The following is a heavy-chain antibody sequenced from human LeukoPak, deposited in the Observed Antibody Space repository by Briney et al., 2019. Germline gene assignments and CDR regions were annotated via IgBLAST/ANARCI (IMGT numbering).Heavy chain of an antibody. D-gene: IGHD6-6*01. CDR2: IYYSGNT. CDR1: GGSISSYY. Sequence: PSETLSLTCTVSGGSISSYYWSWIRQPPGKGLEWIGYIYYSGNTNYNPSLKSRVTISVDTSKNQFSLKLSSVTAADTAVYYCARAQSEYSSSSNWFDPWGQGTLVTVSS. J-gene: IGHJ5*02. CDR3: ARAQSEYSSSSNWFDP. V-gene: IGHV4-59*01.